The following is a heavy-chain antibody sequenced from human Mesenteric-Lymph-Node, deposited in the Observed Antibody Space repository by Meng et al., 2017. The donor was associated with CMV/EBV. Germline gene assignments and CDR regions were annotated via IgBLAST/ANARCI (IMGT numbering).Heavy chain of an antibody. CDR1: GYTFTGYY. D-gene: IGHD6-13*01. CDR3: AFSRQLVRWFDP. Sequence: ASVKVSCKASGYTFTGYYMHWVRQAPGQGLEWMGWINPNSGGTNYAQKFQGRVTMTRDTSISTAYMELSRLRSDDTAVYYCAFSRQLVRWFDPWGQGTLVTVSS. CDR2: INPNSGGT. V-gene: IGHV1-2*02. J-gene: IGHJ5*02.